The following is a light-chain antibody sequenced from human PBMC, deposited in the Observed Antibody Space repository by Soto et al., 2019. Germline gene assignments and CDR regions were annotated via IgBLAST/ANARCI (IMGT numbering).Light chain of an antibody. V-gene: IGKV1-33*01. Sequence: DIQMTQSPSSLSASVGDRVTITCQASQDITSYLNWYQHKPGKAPRLLIYDASILEAWVPSRFSGSGSGTDFAFSISRLQPEDVAAYYCQHCYYGPIFGLGTTVDFK. CDR1: QDITSY. CDR2: DAS. J-gene: IGKJ3*01. CDR3: QHCYYGPI.